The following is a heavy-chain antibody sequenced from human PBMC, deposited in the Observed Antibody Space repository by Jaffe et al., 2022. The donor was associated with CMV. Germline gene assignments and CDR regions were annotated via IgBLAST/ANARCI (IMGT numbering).Heavy chain of an antibody. CDR1: GFTFSSYS. V-gene: IGHV3-21*01. D-gene: IGHD6-13*01. Sequence: EVQLVESGGGLVKPGGSLRLSCAASGFTFSSYSMNWVRQAPGKGLEWVSSISSSSSYIYYADSVKGRFTISRDNAKNSLYLQMNSLRAEDTAVYYCARGNAAGPYYYYGMDVWGQGTTVTVSS. CDR2: ISSSSSYI. J-gene: IGHJ6*02. CDR3: ARGNAAGPYYYYGMDV.